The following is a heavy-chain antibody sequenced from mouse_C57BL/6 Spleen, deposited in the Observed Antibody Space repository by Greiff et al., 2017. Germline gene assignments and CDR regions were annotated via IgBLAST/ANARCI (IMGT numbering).Heavy chain of an antibody. Sequence: VQLQQSGAELVRPGTSVKVSCKASGYAFTNYLIEWVKQRPGQGLEWIGVINPGSGGTNYNEKFKGKATLTADKSSSTAYMQLSSLTSEDSAVYFCARENYYGSRDYFDYWGQGTTLTVSS. CDR3: ARENYYGSRDYFDY. D-gene: IGHD1-1*01. CDR2: INPGSGGT. J-gene: IGHJ2*01. V-gene: IGHV1-54*01. CDR1: GYAFTNYL.